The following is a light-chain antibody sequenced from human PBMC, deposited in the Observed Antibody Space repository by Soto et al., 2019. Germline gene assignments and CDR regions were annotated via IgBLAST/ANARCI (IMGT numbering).Light chain of an antibody. Sequence: QSVLTQPRSVSGSPGQSVTISCTGTSSDVGGYNYVSWYQHHPGKAPKLMIYDVSKRPSGVPDRFSGSKSGNTASLTISGLQAEDEAVYYCCSYAGTYTLYVFGTGTKLTVL. J-gene: IGLJ1*01. CDR2: DVS. CDR3: CSYAGTYTLYV. CDR1: SSDVGGYNY. V-gene: IGLV2-11*01.